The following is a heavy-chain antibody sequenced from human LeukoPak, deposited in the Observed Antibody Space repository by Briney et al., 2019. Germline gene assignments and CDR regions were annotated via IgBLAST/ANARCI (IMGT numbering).Heavy chain of an antibody. J-gene: IGHJ6*03. CDR3: ARAVVVPAAIGEAYYYYMDV. CDR1: GGSISSYY. D-gene: IGHD2-2*02. CDR2: IYTSGST. Sequence: SETLSLTCTVSGGSISSYYWSWIRQPAGKGLEWIGRIYTSGSTNYNPSLKSRVTMSVDTSKNQFSLKLSSVTAADTAVCYCARAVVVPAAIGEAYYYYMDVWGKGTTVTVSS. V-gene: IGHV4-4*07.